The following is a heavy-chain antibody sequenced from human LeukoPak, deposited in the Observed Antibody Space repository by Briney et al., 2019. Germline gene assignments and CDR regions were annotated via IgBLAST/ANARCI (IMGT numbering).Heavy chain of an antibody. CDR2: INPNSGGT. CDR3: ARVGSYYDPYYFDY. D-gene: IGHD1-26*01. Sequence: ASVKVSCKASGYIFTGYYMHWVRQAPGQGLEWMGWINPNSGGTNYAQKFQGRVTMTRDTSISTAYMELSRLRSDDTAAYYCARVGSYYDPYYFDYWGQGTLVTVSS. CDR1: GYIFTGYY. V-gene: IGHV1-2*02. J-gene: IGHJ4*02.